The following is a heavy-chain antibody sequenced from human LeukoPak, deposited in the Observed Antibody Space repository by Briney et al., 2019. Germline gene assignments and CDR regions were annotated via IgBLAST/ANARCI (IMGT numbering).Heavy chain of an antibody. Sequence: GGSLRLSCAASGFTFSSYAMSWVRQAPGMGLEWVSAISSGGTTYYADSVKGRLTISRDNSKNTLYLHMNSLRAEDTAVYYCSKEAVAGVRNFDYWGQGTLVTVSS. CDR2: ISSGGTT. CDR3: SKEAVAGVRNFDY. D-gene: IGHD6-19*01. V-gene: IGHV3-23*01. J-gene: IGHJ4*02. CDR1: GFTFSSYA.